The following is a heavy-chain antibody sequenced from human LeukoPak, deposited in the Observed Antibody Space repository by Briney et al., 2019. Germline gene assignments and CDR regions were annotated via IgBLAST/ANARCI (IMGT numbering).Heavy chain of an antibody. Sequence: SVKVSCKASGGTFSSYAISWVRQAPGQGLEWMGGIIPIFGTANYAQKFQGRFTITADESTSTAYMELSSLRSEDTAVYYCARAPMATSPPYFDYWGQGTLVTVSS. J-gene: IGHJ4*02. CDR1: GGTFSSYA. D-gene: IGHD5-24*01. V-gene: IGHV1-69*13. CDR3: ARAPMATSPPYFDY. CDR2: IIPIFGTA.